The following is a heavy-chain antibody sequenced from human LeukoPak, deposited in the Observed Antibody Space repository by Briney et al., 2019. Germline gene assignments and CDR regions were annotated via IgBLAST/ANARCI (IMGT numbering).Heavy chain of an antibody. D-gene: IGHD6-13*01. CDR1: VASLSSYS. CDR3: ASGPYPASGTDHQFDY. J-gene: IGHJ4*02. CDR2: IFYSGST. Sequence: PSETLSLTCTESVASLSSYSRCWMRQPPGKGLEWIGYIFYSGSTLYNPSLQSRVTISVDTSKNQFSLKLTSVTAADTAVYYCASGPYPASGTDHQFDYWGQGTLVTVSS. V-gene: IGHV4-59*01.